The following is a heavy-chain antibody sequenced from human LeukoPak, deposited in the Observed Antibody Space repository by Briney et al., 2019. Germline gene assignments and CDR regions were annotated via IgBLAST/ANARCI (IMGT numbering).Heavy chain of an antibody. CDR2: ISGSGGST. J-gene: IGHJ4*02. D-gene: IGHD6-13*01. Sequence: GGSLRLSCAASGFTFSSYGMSWVRQAPGRGLEWVSAISGSGGSTYYADSVKGRFTISRDNSKNTLYLQMNSLRAEDTAVYYCAKASTIAAAGTHFDYWGQGTLVTVSS. V-gene: IGHV3-23*01. CDR3: AKASTIAAAGTHFDY. CDR1: GFTFSSYG.